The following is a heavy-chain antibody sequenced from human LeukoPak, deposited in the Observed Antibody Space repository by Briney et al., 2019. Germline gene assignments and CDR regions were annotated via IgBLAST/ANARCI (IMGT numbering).Heavy chain of an antibody. J-gene: IGHJ4*02. CDR1: GFTFSSYS. CDR2: ISSSSYI. CDR3: ARGRSGSHYFDY. D-gene: IGHD1-26*01. V-gene: IGHV3-21*01. Sequence: GGSLRLSCAASGFTFSSYSMNWVRQAPGKGLEWVSSISSSSYIYYADPVKGRFTISRDNAKNSLYLQMNSLRAEDTAVYYCARGRSGSHYFDYWGQGTLVTVSS.